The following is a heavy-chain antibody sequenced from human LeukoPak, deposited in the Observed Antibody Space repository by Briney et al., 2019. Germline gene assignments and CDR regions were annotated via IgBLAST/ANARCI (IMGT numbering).Heavy chain of an antibody. CDR2: IIPIFGTA. Sequence: ASVKVSCKASGGTFSSYAISWVRQAPGQVLEWMGGIIPIFGTANYAQKFRGRVTITADKSTSTAYMELSSLRSEDTAVYYCARVGNSTGFDYWGQGTLVTVSS. J-gene: IGHJ4*02. CDR3: ARVGNSTGFDY. D-gene: IGHD6-19*01. V-gene: IGHV1-69*06. CDR1: GGTFSSYA.